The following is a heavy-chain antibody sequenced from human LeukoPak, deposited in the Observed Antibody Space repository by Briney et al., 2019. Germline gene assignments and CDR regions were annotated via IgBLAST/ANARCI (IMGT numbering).Heavy chain of an antibody. Sequence: SCKASGYTFTDYYMHWVRQAPGKGLEWVAVISYDGSNKYYADSVKGRFTISRDNSKNTLYLQMNSLRVEDTAVYYCARDILEWFYRGDGFDIWGQGTMVTVSS. CDR2: ISYDGSNK. J-gene: IGHJ3*02. CDR3: ARDILEWFYRGDGFDI. V-gene: IGHV3-30*04. CDR1: GYTFTDYY. D-gene: IGHD3-3*01.